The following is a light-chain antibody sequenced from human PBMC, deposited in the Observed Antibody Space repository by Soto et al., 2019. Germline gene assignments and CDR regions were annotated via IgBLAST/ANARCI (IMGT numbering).Light chain of an antibody. Sequence: QAVVTQPPSASGTPGQRVTISCSGSSSNIGSYYVFWYQQFPGTAPKLLMYGNNQRPSGVPDRFSVSKSGTSGSLAISGLRSEDEADYYCAAWDDSLSGVVFGGGTKLTVL. J-gene: IGLJ2*01. CDR3: AAWDDSLSGVV. CDR1: SSNIGSYY. CDR2: GNN. V-gene: IGLV1-47*01.